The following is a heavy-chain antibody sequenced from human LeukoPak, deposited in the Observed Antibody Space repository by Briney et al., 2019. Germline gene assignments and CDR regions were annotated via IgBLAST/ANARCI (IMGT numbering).Heavy chain of an antibody. V-gene: IGHV1-69*01. CDR3: AFGVVVPAAMNAFDI. CDR2: IIPIFGTA. D-gene: IGHD2-2*01. Sequence: SVKVSCKASGGTFSSYAISWVRQAPGPGHEWQGGIIPIFGTANYAQKFQGRVTITADESTSTAYMELSSLRSEDTAVYYCAFGVVVPAAMNAFDIWGQGTMVTVSS. CDR1: GGTFSSYA. J-gene: IGHJ3*02.